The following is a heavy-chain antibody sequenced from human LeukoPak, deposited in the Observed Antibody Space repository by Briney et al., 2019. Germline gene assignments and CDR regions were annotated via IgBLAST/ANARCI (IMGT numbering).Heavy chain of an antibody. V-gene: IGHV3-48*02. J-gene: IGHJ4*02. Sequence: PGGSLILSCAAAGFTFSTDNMNWVRQAPGKGLEWVSFISSGSRIIYYADSVKGRFTVSRDNAKNSLYLQMNSLRDEDTAVYYCARNPAGIGDYWGQGTLVTVSS. CDR2: ISSGSRII. CDR1: GFTFSTDN. D-gene: IGHD1-26*01. CDR3: ARNPAGIGDY.